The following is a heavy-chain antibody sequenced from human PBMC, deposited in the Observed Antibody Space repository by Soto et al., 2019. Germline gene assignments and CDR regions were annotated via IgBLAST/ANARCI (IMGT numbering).Heavy chain of an antibody. V-gene: IGHV1-8*01. J-gene: IGHJ6*02. D-gene: IGHD6-6*01. CDR1: GYTFTSYD. Sequence: QVQLVQSGAEVKKPGASVKVSCKASGYTFTSYDINWVRQATGQGLEWMGWMNPNSGNTGYAQKFQGRVTMTRNTSISRAYMELGSLRSEDTAVYYCAREGSIAARLYYYYGMDVWGQGTTVTVSS. CDR2: MNPNSGNT. CDR3: AREGSIAARLYYYYGMDV.